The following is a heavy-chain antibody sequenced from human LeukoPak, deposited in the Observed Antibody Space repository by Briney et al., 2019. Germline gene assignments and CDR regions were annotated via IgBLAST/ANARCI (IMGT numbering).Heavy chain of an antibody. D-gene: IGHD1-26*01. CDR3: ARPFLSSGSHYPFDY. CDR1: GFTFSDYY. V-gene: IGHV3-21*01. J-gene: IGHJ4*02. CDR2: ISSSSSYI. Sequence: PGGSLRLSCAASGFTFSDYYMNWVRQAPGKGLEWVSSISSSSSYIYYADSVKGRFTISRDNAKNSLYLQMNSLRAEDTAVYYCARPFLSSGSHYPFDYWGQGTLVTVSS.